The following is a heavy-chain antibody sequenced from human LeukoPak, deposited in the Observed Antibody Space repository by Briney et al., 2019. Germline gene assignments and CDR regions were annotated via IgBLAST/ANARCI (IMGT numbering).Heavy chain of an antibody. CDR2: IIPIFGTA. D-gene: IGHD1-7*01. CDR3: ASCITGTIERLYYYYMDV. V-gene: IGHV1-69*13. Sequence: GASVKVSCKASGYTFTSYDISWVRQAPGQGLEWMGGIIPIFGTANYAQKFQGRVTITADESTSTAYMELSSLRSEDTAVYYCASCITGTIERLYYYYMDVWGKGTTVTVSS. CDR1: GYTFTSYD. J-gene: IGHJ6*03.